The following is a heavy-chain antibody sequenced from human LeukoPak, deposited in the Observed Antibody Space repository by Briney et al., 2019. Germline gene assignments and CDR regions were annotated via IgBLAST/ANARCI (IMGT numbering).Heavy chain of an antibody. CDR1: GFSFDDYG. J-gene: IGHJ4*02. V-gene: IGHV3-20*04. D-gene: IGHD3-22*01. CDR2: INWNGDST. Sequence: RPGGSLRLSCAASGFSFDDYGLTWVRQAPGKGLEWVSGINWNGDSTDYADSVKGRFTVSRDNAKNSLYLQMNSLRAEDTAVYYCARDLRVVITGSFDSWGQGTLVTVSS. CDR3: ARDLRVVITGSFDS.